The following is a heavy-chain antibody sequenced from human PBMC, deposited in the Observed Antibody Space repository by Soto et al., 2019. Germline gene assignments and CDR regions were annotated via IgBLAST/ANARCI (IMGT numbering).Heavy chain of an antibody. CDR2: ISHTGRT. CDR3: ARDDTTGLFDF. D-gene: IGHD4-17*01. CDR1: PGSMRTYY. J-gene: IGHJ4*02. V-gene: IGHV4-59*01. Sequence: PAETLSLTCAVSPGSMRTYYWTWIRQSPGKGLEWIGQISHTGRTKYNPSLESRVTISVDTSRKQFSLKLSSVTAADTALYYCARDDTTGLFDFWGKGTLVTVSS.